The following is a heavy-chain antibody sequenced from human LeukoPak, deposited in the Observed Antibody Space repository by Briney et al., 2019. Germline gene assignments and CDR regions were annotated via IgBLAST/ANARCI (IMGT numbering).Heavy chain of an antibody. V-gene: IGHV4-31*03. CDR3: ARTMVRGVISCFDY. D-gene: IGHD3-10*01. CDR2: IYYSGST. J-gene: IGHJ4*02. Sequence: SSETLSLTCSVSGGSISRGGYYWSWIRQHPGKGLEWIGYIYYSGSTYYHPSLKSRVTISVDTSKKQFSLKLSSVTAADTAVYYCARTMVRGVISCFDYWGQGTLVTVSS. CDR1: GGSISRGGYY.